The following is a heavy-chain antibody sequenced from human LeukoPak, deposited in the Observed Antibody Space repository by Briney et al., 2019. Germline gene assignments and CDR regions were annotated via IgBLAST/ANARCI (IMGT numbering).Heavy chain of an antibody. Sequence: SETLCLTCTVSGGSISSYYWSWIRQPPGKGLEWIEYIYYSGSTNYNPSLKSRVTMSVDTSKNQFSLNLSSGTTADTAVYYCARARGYCSGGSCHYFHNWGQGTLVTVSS. CDR1: GGSISSYY. J-gene: IGHJ4*02. CDR3: ARARGYCSGGSCHYFHN. CDR2: IYYSGST. V-gene: IGHV4-59*12. D-gene: IGHD2-15*01.